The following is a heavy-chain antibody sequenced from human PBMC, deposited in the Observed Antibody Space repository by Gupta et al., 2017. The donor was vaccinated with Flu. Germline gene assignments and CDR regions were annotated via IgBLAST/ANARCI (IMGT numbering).Heavy chain of an antibody. CDR3: ARGERGGSYRYYLPPDNWFDP. CDR2: IYTSGST. J-gene: IGHJ5*02. V-gene: IGHV4-61*02. CDR1: GGSISSGSYY. D-gene: IGHD3-16*02. Sequence: QVQLQESGPGLVKPSQTLSLTCTVSGGSISSGSYYWSWIRQPAGKGLEWIGRIYTSGSTNYNPSLKSRVTISVDTSKNQFSLKLSSVTAADTAVYYCARGERGGSYRYYLPPDNWFDPWGQGTLVTVSS.